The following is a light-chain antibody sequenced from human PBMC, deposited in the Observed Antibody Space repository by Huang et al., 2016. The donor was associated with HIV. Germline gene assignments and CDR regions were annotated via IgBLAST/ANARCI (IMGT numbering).Light chain of an antibody. J-gene: IGKJ5*01. CDR2: SAS. V-gene: IGKV1-39*01. CDR3: QQGYSALIT. CDR1: QNINTY. Sequence: DILLTQSPSSLSASVGDWVTITCRASQNINTYLNWYQQKPGNAPNLLIHSASTLQTGVPSRFSGSGSGTDFTLTVNSLQPEDSATYYCQQGYSALITFGQGTRL.